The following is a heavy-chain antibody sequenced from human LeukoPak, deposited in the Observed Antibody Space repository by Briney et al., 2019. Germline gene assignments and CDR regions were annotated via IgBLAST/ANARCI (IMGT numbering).Heavy chain of an antibody. D-gene: IGHD3-10*01. Sequence: GGSPRLSCAASGLTFGNYAMSWVRQAPGKGLEWVSVISGGGTSTYYGDSVKGRFTISRDNPKNTLYLQMNSLRAEDTAVYYCAKDTYYYGSGSYNNGMDVWGQGTTVTVSS. CDR1: GLTFGNYA. CDR3: AKDTYYYGSGSYNNGMDV. J-gene: IGHJ6*02. CDR2: ISGGGTST. V-gene: IGHV3-23*01.